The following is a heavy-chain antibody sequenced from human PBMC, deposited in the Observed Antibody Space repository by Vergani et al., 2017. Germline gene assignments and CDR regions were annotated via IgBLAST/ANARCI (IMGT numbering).Heavy chain of an antibody. Sequence: QVQLQQWGAGLLKPSETLSLTCAVYGGYFSGYYWSWIRQPPGKGLEWIGEINHSGSTNENPSLKSRVTISVDTSNNQFSLRLSSVTAADTAVYYCARPLAVAGLPDAFDIWGQGTMVTVSS. CDR3: ARPLAVAGLPDAFDI. D-gene: IGHD6-19*01. CDR2: INHSGST. J-gene: IGHJ3*02. CDR1: GGYFSGYY. V-gene: IGHV4-34*01.